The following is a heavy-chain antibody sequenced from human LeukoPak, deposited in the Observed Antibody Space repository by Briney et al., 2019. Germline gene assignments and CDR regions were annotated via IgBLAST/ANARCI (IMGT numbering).Heavy chain of an antibody. Sequence: GASVKVSCKVSGYIFTELSMHWVRQAPGKGLEWMGGFDPEDGETIYAQKFQGRVTMTEDTSTDTAYMELSSLRSEDTAVYYCAPDSGSYGGWFDPWGQGTLVTVSS. CDR3: APDSGSYGGWFDP. D-gene: IGHD1-26*01. CDR1: GYIFTELS. J-gene: IGHJ5*02. CDR2: FDPEDGET. V-gene: IGHV1-24*01.